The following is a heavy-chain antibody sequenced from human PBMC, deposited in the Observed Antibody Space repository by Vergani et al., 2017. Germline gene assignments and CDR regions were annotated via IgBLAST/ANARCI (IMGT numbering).Heavy chain of an antibody. CDR1: GGTFSSYT. CDR3: ARDRGYGDYGGVAS. V-gene: IGHV1-69*02. CDR2: IIPILGIA. J-gene: IGHJ3*02. Sequence: QVQLVQSGAEVKKPGSSVKVSCKASGGTFSSYTISWVRQAPGQGLEWMGRIIPILGIANYAQKFQGRVTITADKSTSTAYMELSSLRSEDTAVYYCARDRGYGDYGGVASWSQGSLVTVYS. D-gene: IGHD4-17*01.